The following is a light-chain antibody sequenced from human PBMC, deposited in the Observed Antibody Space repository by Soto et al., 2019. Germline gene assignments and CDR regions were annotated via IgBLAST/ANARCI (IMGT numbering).Light chain of an antibody. CDR3: QHYDHLPPLS. V-gene: IGKV1-33*01. J-gene: IGKJ4*01. CDR1: QDIRNY. CDR2: DAS. Sequence: DIQMTQSPSSLSASVGDRVTITCQASQDIRNYLNWYQQKPGKAPNLLIYDASNLRAGVPSRFSGSGSGTEFTSTISRLQPEDIATYYCQHYDHLPPLSFGGGTKVEIK.